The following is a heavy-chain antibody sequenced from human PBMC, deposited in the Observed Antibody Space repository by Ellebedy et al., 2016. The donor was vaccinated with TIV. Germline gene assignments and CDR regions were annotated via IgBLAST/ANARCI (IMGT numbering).Heavy chain of an antibody. V-gene: IGHV3-72*01. CDR3: ARIGYSSSDFDF. J-gene: IGHJ4*02. CDR1: GLSFSDHF. CDR2: IGDKANSHFT. Sequence: GESLKIPCATSGLSFSDHFMDWVRQAPGKGLEWVGRIGDKANSHFTQYAASVKGRFTISRDDSKNSLSLQMNSLNTEDTALYYCARIGYSSSDFDFWGQGTLVTVSS. D-gene: IGHD4-23*01.